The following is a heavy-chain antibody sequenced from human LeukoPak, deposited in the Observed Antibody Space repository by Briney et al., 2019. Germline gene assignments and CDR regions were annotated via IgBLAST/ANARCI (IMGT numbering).Heavy chain of an antibody. Sequence: KPSETLSLTCAVYGGSFSGYYWSWIRQPPGKGLEWIGEINHSGSTNYNPSLKSRVTISVDTSKNQFSLKLSSVTAADTAVYYCTRETDSSGQLDYWGQGTLVTVSS. D-gene: IGHD3-22*01. V-gene: IGHV4-34*01. CDR2: INHSGST. CDR1: GGSFSGYY. CDR3: TRETDSSGQLDY. J-gene: IGHJ4*02.